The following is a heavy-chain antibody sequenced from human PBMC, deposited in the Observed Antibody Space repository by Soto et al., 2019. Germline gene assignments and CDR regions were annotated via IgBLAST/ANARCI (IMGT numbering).Heavy chain of an antibody. CDR1: GYTLTELS. V-gene: IGHV1-24*01. D-gene: IGHD1-26*01. J-gene: IGHJ4*02. CDR2: FDPEDGET. CDR3: ATDRAQLGSYYGVGFDY. Sequence: ASVKASCKVSGYTLTELSMHWVRQAPGKGLEWMGGFDPEDGETIYAQKFQGRVTMTEDTSTDTAYMELSSLRSEDTAVYYCATDRAQLGSYYGVGFDYWGQGTLVTVSS.